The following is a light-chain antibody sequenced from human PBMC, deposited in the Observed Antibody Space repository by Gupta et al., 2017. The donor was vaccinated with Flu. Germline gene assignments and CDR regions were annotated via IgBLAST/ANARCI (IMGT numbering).Light chain of an antibody. CDR2: AAS. CDR3: QQLNSYPIT. Sequence: PTFQYASVGDRVTSTGRASEGIRNYSAWYQQKPGKAPNLLLYAASTLQGGVLSRFSGSGSGTDFTLTIRSLQAGDFATYDFQQLNSYPITFGQGTRLEIK. J-gene: IGKJ5*01. V-gene: IGKV1-9*01. CDR1: EGIRNY.